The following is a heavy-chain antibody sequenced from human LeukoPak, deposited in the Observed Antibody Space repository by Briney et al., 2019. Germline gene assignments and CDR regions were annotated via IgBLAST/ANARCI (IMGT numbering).Heavy chain of an antibody. Sequence: GRSLRLSCAASGFNFDDYAMHWVRQAPGKGLEWVSGISRNSDNIGYADSVKGRFTISRDNAKNTVYLQMNSLRVDDTAVYFCTRAITYFYGSVTYDWFESWGQGIRVTVSS. CDR1: GFNFDDYA. CDR2: ISRNSDNI. J-gene: IGHJ5*01. D-gene: IGHD3-10*01. CDR3: TRAITYFYGSVTYDWFES. V-gene: IGHV3-9*01.